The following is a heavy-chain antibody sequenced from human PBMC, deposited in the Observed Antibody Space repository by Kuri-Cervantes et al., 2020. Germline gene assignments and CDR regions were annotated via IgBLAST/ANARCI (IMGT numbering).Heavy chain of an antibody. CDR2: IIPIFGTA. V-gene: IGHV1-69*06. CDR3: AKRAVAGTTSGAFDI. J-gene: IGHJ3*02. Sequence: SVKVSCKASGGTFSSYAISWVRQAPGQGLEWMGGIIPIFGTANYAQKFQGRVTITADKSTSTAYMELSSLRSEDTAVYYCAKRAVAGTTSGAFDIWGQGTMVTVSS. CDR1: GGTFSSYA. D-gene: IGHD6-19*01.